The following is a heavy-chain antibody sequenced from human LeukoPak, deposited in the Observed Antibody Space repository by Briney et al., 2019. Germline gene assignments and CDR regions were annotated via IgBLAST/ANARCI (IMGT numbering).Heavy chain of an antibody. CDR3: AKPKYSSYYDFWGGYVYYGMDV. V-gene: IGHV3-23*01. CDR1: GFTFSSYA. CDR2: ISGSGGST. J-gene: IGHJ6*02. D-gene: IGHD3-3*01. Sequence: GGSLRLSCAASGFTFSSYAMSWVRQAPGKGLEWVSAISGSGGSTYYADSVKGRFTLSRDNSKNTLYLQMNSLRAEDTAVYYCAKPKYSSYYDFWGGYVYYGMDVWGQGTTVTVSS.